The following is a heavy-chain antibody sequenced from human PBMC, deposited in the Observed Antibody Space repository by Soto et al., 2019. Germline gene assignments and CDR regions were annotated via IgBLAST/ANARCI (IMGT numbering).Heavy chain of an antibody. Sequence: SETLSLTCAVSSGSISGSNRWSWVRQPPGKGLEWVGEIYHSGSINYNPSLKSRVTISVDKSKNQFSLKLSSVTAADTAVYYCARSSYATHYYYYMDVWGKGTTVTVSS. V-gene: IGHV4-4*02. D-gene: IGHD2-8*01. CDR2: IYHSGSI. J-gene: IGHJ6*03. CDR3: ARSSYATHYYYYMDV. CDR1: SGSISGSNR.